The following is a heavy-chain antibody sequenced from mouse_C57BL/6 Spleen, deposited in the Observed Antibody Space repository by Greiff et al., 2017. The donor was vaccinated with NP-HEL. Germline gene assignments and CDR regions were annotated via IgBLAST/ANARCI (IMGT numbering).Heavy chain of an antibody. J-gene: IGHJ3*01. CDR3: AGPVYSNYEVPFAY. D-gene: IGHD2-5*01. Sequence: EVHLVESGGGLVKPGGSLKLSCAASGFTFSDYGMHWVRQAPEKGLEWVAYISSGSSTIYYADTVKGRFTISRDNAKNTLFLQMTSLRSDDAAMYYCAGPVYSNYEVPFAYWGQGTLVTVSA. CDR2: ISSGSSTI. V-gene: IGHV5-17*01. CDR1: GFTFSDYG.